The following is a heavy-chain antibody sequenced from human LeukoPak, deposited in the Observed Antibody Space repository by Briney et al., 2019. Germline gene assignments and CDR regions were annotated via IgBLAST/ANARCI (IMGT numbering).Heavy chain of an antibody. J-gene: IGHJ4*02. CDR3: TTPTETHLTILNY. CDR1: GFTFSNAW. V-gene: IGHV3-15*01. Sequence: PGGSLRLSCAASGFTFSNAWMGWVRQAPGKGLEWVGRIKSKTDGGTTDYAAPVKGRFTISRDDSKNTLYLQMNSLKTEDTAVYYCTTPTETHLTILNYWGQGTLVTVSS. D-gene: IGHD3-3*01. CDR2: IKSKTDGGTT.